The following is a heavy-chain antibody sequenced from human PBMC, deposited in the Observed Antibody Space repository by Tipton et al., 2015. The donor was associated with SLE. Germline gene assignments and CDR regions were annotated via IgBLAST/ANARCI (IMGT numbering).Heavy chain of an antibody. CDR1: GGSISSYF. CDR2: IYHSGNT. Sequence: TLSLTCTVSGGSISSYFWSWIRQPPGKGLEWIGYIYHSGNTYYNPSLKSRVSISVDTSKNQFSLKLNSVTAADTAVYYCASTSIRQFADNWGQGTLITVSS. V-gene: IGHV4-59*06. D-gene: IGHD5-24*01. CDR3: ASTSIRQFADN. J-gene: IGHJ4*02.